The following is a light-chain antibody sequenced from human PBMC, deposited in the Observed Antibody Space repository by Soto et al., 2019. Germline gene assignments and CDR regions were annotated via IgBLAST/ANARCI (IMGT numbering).Light chain of an antibody. J-gene: IGKJ1*01. CDR1: QSCRNS. V-gene: IGKV1-5*01. CDR2: DAS. Sequence: DLQMTQSPSTLSASVGDRVTTTCRASQSCRNSLAWYQQKAGKAPTLLIYDASTLDRGVPSRFRGSGSGTEFTLTIRRLQPDDFATFYCQQYNSYPWTFGQGTKVDIK. CDR3: QQYNSYPWT.